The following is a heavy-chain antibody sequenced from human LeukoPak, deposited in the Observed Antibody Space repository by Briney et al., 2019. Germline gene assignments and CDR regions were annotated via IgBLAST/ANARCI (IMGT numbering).Heavy chain of an antibody. J-gene: IGHJ3*02. D-gene: IGHD2/OR15-2a*01. V-gene: IGHV4-59*01. CDR3: ARDDVIEKAFDI. Sequence: SETLSLTCTDSGGSISSYYWSWIRQPPGKGLEWIGYIYYSGSTNYNPPLKSRVTISVDTSKNQFSLKLSSVTAADTAVYYCARDDVIEKAFDIWGQGTMVTVSS. CDR1: GGSISSYY. CDR2: IYYSGST.